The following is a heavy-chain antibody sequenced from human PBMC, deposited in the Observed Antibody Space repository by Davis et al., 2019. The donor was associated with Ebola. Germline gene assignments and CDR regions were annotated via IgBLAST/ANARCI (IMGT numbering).Heavy chain of an antibody. V-gene: IGHV3-30*18. Sequence: GESLKISCAASGFTVSSNYMSWVRQAPGKGLEWVAVISYDGSNKYYADSVKGRFTISRDNSKNTLYLQMNSLRAEDTAVYYCAKDLLRAGYFDYWGQGTLVTVSS. CDR2: ISYDGSNK. CDR1: GFTVSSNY. D-gene: IGHD5/OR15-5a*01. J-gene: IGHJ4*02. CDR3: AKDLLRAGYFDY.